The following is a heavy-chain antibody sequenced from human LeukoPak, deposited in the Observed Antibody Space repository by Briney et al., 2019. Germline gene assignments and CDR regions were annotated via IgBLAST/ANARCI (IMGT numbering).Heavy chain of an antibody. J-gene: IGHJ6*03. CDR3: ASEYYYYMDV. Sequence: GGSLRLSCAASGFTFSSYSMNWVRQAPGKGLEWVSYISSSSTIYYADSAKGRFTISRDNAKNSLYLQMNSLRAEDTAVYYCASEYYYYMDVWGKGTTVTVSS. CDR1: GFTFSSYS. CDR2: ISSSSTI. V-gene: IGHV3-48*04.